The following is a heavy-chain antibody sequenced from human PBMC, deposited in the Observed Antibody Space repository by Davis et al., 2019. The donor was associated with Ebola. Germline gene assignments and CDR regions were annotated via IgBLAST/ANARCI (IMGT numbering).Heavy chain of an antibody. CDR3: ARGLEFAGVILGGSYFEY. Sequence: PSETLSLTCAVSGGSFSGYYWSWIRQPPGKGLEWIGQINHSGSTSYNPSLKSRVTISVDTSKNQFSLKLTSVTAADTAVYYCARGLEFAGVILGGSYFEYWGQGTLVTVSS. V-gene: IGHV4-34*01. J-gene: IGHJ4*02. CDR2: INHSGST. D-gene: IGHD3-3*01. CDR1: GGSFSGYY.